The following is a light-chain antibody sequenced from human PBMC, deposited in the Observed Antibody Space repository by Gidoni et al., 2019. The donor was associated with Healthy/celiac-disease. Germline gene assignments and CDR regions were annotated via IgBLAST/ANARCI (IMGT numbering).Light chain of an antibody. CDR3: QAWDSSTVV. V-gene: IGLV3-1*01. CDR1: KLGDEY. J-gene: IGLJ2*01. Sequence: SYELTHPPPASVSPRPTASITCPGVKLGDEYACWYQQEPGQSPVLVIYQDSKRPRGIPARFAGSNSGNTATLTISGTQAMDEADYYCQAWDSSTVVFGGGTKLTVL. CDR2: QDS.